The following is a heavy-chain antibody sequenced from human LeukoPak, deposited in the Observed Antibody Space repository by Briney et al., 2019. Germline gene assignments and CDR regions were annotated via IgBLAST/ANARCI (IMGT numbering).Heavy chain of an antibody. CDR1: GFTFSSYA. CDR2: IRGSGGST. J-gene: IGHJ5*02. V-gene: IGHV3-23*01. Sequence: GGSLRLSCAASGFTFSSYAMNWVRQAPGKGLEWVSAIRGSGGSTYYADSVKGRFTISRDNSKNTLYLQMNSLRAEDTAVYYCAKDGSDTAMVMGDNWFDPWGQGTLVTVSS. D-gene: IGHD5-18*01. CDR3: AKDGSDTAMVMGDNWFDP.